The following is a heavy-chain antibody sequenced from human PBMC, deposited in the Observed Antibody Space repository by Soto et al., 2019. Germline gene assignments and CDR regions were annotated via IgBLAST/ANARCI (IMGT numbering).Heavy chain of an antibody. J-gene: IGHJ4*02. D-gene: IGHD6-19*01. V-gene: IGHV4-34*01. CDR2: INHSGST. CDR3: ARGAVAGAAFFDY. CDR1: GGSFSGYY. Sequence: SETLSLTCAVYGGSFSGYYWSWIRQPPGKGLGWIGEINHSGSTNYNPSLKSRVTISVDTSKNQFSLKLSSVTAADTAVYYCARGAVAGAAFFDYWGXGTLVNVSS.